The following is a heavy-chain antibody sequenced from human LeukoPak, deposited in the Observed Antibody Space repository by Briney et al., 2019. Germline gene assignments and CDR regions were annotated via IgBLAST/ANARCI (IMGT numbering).Heavy chain of an antibody. J-gene: IGHJ4*02. CDR1: RYTFTGYY. Sequence: ASVTVSCKASRYTFTGYYMHWVRQAPGQGLEWMGIISPSGDYTRYAQKLQGRVSMTLDTSTSTVYMELNSLESEDTAMYYCARDNSGWSVDYWGQGTLVTVTS. D-gene: IGHD6-19*01. CDR3: ARDNSGWSVDY. CDR2: ISPSGDYT. V-gene: IGHV1-46*04.